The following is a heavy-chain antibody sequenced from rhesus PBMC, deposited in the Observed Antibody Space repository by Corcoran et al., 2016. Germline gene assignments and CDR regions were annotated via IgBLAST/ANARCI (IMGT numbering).Heavy chain of an antibody. CDR3: ARESGIIPVDY. V-gene: IGHV4-106*01. CDR2: IYGSGGGT. D-gene: IGHD1-44*01. CDR1: GCSISDAYY. J-gene: IGHJ4*01. Sequence: QVQLQESGPGLVKPSETLSLTCAVSGCSISDAYYWSWIRQPPGKGLEWIGYIYGSGGGTNYKPSLKNRVTISIDTSKNQFSLKLSSVTAADTAVYYCARESGIIPVDYWGQGVLVTVSS.